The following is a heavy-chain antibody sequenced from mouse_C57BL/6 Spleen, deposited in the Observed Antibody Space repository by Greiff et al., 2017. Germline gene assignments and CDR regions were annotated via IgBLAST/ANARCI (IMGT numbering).Heavy chain of an antibody. CDR2: IYPRSGNT. CDR3: AEGPWDEAWFAS. V-gene: IGHV1-81*01. D-gene: IGHD4-1*01. Sequence: QVQLQQSGAELARPGASVKLSCKASGYTFTSYGISWVKQRTGQGLEWIGEIYPRSGNTYYNEKFKGKATLTADKSSSTAYMELRSLTSEDSAFYFCAEGPWDEAWFASWGQGTLVTVSA. CDR1: GYTFTSYG. J-gene: IGHJ3*01.